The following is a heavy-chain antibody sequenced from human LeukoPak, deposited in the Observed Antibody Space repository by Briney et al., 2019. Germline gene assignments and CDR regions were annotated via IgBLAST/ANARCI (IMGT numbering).Heavy chain of an antibody. CDR2: ISHSSSYT. J-gene: IGHJ4*02. D-gene: IGHD6-13*01. CDR3: ARGSIVASGACPFDY. CDR1: GFTFSDHY. V-gene: IGHV3-11*05. Sequence: GGSLRLSCTASGFTFSDHYMTWIRQAPGKGLEWISYISHSSSYTNYADSVRGRFTISRDNAKSSVYLQMNSLRAEDTAVYYCARGSIVASGACPFDYWGQGILVTVSS.